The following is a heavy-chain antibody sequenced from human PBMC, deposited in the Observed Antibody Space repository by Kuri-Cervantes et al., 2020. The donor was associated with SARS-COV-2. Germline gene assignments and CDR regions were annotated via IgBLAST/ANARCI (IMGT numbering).Heavy chain of an antibody. J-gene: IGHJ6*02. D-gene: IGHD2-2*01. V-gene: IGHV4-59*01. CDR3: ARDDCSSTRDCGMDA. CDR1: GFTFSDYY. CDR2: IYYSGST. Sequence: GSLRLSCAASGFTFSDYYMSWIRQPPGKGLEWIGYIYYSGSTNYNPSLKSRVTISVDTSKNQFSLKLSSVTAADTAVYYCARDDCSSTRDCGMDAWGQGTTVTVSS.